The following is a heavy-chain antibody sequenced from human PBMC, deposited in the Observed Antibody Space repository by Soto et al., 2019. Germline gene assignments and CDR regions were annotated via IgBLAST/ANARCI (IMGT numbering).Heavy chain of an antibody. J-gene: IGHJ4*02. V-gene: IGHV4-31*03. CDR3: ARVRENYFDS. Sequence: QMQLQESGPGLVSPSQTLSLTCTVSGGSISSDGDYYRWSWIRQHPGKGLEWIGYIYDSGSPYYHPTLQXRVTVSVDTSKNQFSLKLSSLTAADTAVYYCARVRENYFDSWGQGILVTVSS. CDR2: IYDSGSP. CDR1: GGSISSDGDYYR.